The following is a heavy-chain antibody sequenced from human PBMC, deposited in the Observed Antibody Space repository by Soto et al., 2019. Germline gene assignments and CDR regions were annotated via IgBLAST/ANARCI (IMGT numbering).Heavy chain of an antibody. CDR2: MYSGGST. CDR3: ASQTVAGSNALDY. J-gene: IGHJ4*02. V-gene: IGHV3-53*04. D-gene: IGHD6-19*01. Sequence: EVQLVESGGGLVQPGGSLSLSCAASGFTVSTNYMNWVRQAPGKGLEWVSVMYSGGSTYYADSVKGRFTISRHNSKNTLYLQMNSLKAEDTAVYYCASQTVAGSNALDYWGQGTLVTVSS. CDR1: GFTVSTNY.